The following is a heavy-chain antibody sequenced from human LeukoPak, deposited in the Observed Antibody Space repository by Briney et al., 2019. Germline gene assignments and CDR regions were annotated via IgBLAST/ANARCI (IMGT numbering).Heavy chain of an antibody. V-gene: IGHV3-7*01. D-gene: IGHD5-18*01. CDR2: IKQDGSEK. Sequence: PGGSLRLSCAASGFTFDDYGMSWVRQAPGKGLEWVANIKQDGSEKYYVDSVKGRFTISRDNAKNSLYLQMNSLRAEDTAVYYCARAPPGYSYGSGSYYYYYYMDVWGKGTTVTISS. CDR3: ARAPPGYSYGSGSYYYYYYMDV. CDR1: GFTFDDYG. J-gene: IGHJ6*03.